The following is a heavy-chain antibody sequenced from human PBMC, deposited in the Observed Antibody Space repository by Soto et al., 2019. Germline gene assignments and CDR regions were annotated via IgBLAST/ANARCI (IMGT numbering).Heavy chain of an antibody. CDR3: ARTVRSPLEGPPADYYGMDV. J-gene: IGHJ6*02. D-gene: IGHD4-17*01. Sequence: GGSLRLSCAASGFTFSSYSMNWVRQAPGKGLEWVSSISSSSSYIYYADSVKGRFTISRDNAKNSLYLQMNSLRAEDTAVYYCARTVRSPLEGPPADYYGMDVWGQGTTVTVSS. V-gene: IGHV3-21*01. CDR2: ISSSSSYI. CDR1: GFTFSSYS.